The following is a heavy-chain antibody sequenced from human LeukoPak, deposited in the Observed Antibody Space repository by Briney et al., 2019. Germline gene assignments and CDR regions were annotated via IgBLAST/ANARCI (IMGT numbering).Heavy chain of an antibody. Sequence: SETLSLTCTVSGGSISSYYWSWIRQPPGKGLEWIGYISYSGSTSSNPSLKSRVTLSVDTSNNQFSLKLSSVTAADTAVYYCARLSGRVVVQRNFDYWGQGTLVTVSS. J-gene: IGHJ4*02. V-gene: IGHV4-59*12. CDR1: GGSISSYY. CDR2: ISYSGST. CDR3: ARLSGRVVVQRNFDY. D-gene: IGHD3-22*01.